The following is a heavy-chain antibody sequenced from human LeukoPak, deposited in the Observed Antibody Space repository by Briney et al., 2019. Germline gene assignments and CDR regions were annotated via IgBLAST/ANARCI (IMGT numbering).Heavy chain of an antibody. CDR2: IIPILGIA. CDR3: ASGYSSSWYLGGYYFDY. V-gene: IGHV1-69*04. D-gene: IGHD6-13*01. Sequence: SVKVSCKASGGTVCSYAISWVRQAPGQGLEWMGRIIPILGIANYAQKFQGRVTITADKSTSTAYMELSSLRSEDTAVYYCASGYSSSWYLGGYYFDYWGQGTLVTVSS. CDR1: GGTVCSYA. J-gene: IGHJ4*02.